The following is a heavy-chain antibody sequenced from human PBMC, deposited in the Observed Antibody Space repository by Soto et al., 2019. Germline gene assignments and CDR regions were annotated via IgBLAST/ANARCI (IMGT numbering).Heavy chain of an antibody. CDR1: GFTFSSYW. CDR2: IKQDGSEK. CDR3: ARCGYYDSSGYHY. D-gene: IGHD3-22*01. J-gene: IGHJ4*02. V-gene: IGHV3-7*05. Sequence: GGSLRLSCAASGFTFSSYWMSWVRQAPGKGLEWVANIKQDGSEKYYVDSVKGRFTISRDNAKNSLYLQMNSLRAEDTAVYYCARCGYYDSSGYHYWGQGTLVTVSS.